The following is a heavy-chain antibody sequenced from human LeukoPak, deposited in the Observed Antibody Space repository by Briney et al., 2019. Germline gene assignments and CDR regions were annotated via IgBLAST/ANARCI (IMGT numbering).Heavy chain of an antibody. J-gene: IGHJ4*02. D-gene: IGHD4-17*01. CDR2: IQYDGRNK. V-gene: IGHV3-30*02. CDR1: GFSYSSYA. Sequence: GGSLRLSCAASGFSYSSYAIHWVRQAPGKGLDWVAFIQYDGRNKYYADSVKGRFTMSRDNSKNTLTMFLQMNSLRVEDTAVYYCAKGGDYALDYWGQGTLVTVSS. CDR3: AKGGDYALDY.